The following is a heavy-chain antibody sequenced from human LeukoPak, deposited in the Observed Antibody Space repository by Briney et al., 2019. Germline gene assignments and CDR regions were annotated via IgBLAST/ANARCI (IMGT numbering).Heavy chain of an antibody. Sequence: GRSLRLSCAASGFTFSSYGMHWVRQAPGKGLEWVAVIWYDGSNKYYADSVKGRFTISRDNSKNTLYLQMDSLRAEGTAVYYCAKDRSGISDYWGQGTLVTVSS. CDR3: AKDRSGISDY. CDR1: GFTFSSYG. CDR2: IWYDGSNK. J-gene: IGHJ4*02. D-gene: IGHD3-10*01. V-gene: IGHV3-33*06.